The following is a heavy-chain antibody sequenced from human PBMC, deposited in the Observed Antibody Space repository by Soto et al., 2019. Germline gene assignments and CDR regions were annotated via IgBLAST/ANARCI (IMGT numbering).Heavy chain of an antibody. D-gene: IGHD3-3*01. CDR2: INHSGST. V-gene: IGHV4-34*01. CDR1: GGSFSGYY. CDR3: ARGPPYDFWSEFDP. J-gene: IGHJ5*02. Sequence: PSETLSLTCAVYGGSFSGYYWSWIRQPPGKGLEWIGEINHSGSTNYNPSLKNRVTKSVDTSKNQFSLKLSSVTAADTAVYYCARGPPYDFWSEFDPWGQGTLVTVSS.